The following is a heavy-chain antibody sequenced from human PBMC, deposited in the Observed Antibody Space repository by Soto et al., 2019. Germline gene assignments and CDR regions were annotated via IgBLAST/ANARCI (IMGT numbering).Heavy chain of an antibody. Sequence: ASETLSLTCTVSGGSISSSSDYWGWIRQPPGKGLEWIASIYYSGSTYYNPSLKSRVTIYVDTSKNQFSLKLSSVPAADTAVYYCARHRGYYDILTGYYTELNFDYWGQGTLVTVS. V-gene: IGHV4-39*01. D-gene: IGHD3-9*01. CDR1: GGSISSSSDY. CDR2: IYYSGST. J-gene: IGHJ4*02. CDR3: ARHRGYYDILTGYYTELNFDY.